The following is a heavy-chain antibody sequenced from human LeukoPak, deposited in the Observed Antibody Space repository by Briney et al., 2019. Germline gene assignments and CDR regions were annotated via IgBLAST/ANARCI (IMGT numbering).Heavy chain of an antibody. V-gene: IGHV1-18*01. D-gene: IGHD3-3*01. CDR2: ISAYNGNT. CDR3: ARDEYDFWSGYYYMDV. J-gene: IGHJ6*03. Sequence: ASVKVSCKASGYTFTSYGISWVRQAPGQGLEWMGWISAYNGNTNYAQKLQGRGTMTTDTSTSTAYMELRRLRSDDTAVYYCARDEYDFWSGYYYMDVWGKGTTVTVSS. CDR1: GYTFTSYG.